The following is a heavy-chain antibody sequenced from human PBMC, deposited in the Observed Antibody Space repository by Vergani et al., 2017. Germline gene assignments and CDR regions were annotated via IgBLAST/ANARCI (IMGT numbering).Heavy chain of an antibody. D-gene: IGHD1-26*01. CDR3: ARGEVGATLYYFDY. CDR1: GDSIISRSYY. Sequence: MQLQESGPGLVKASETLSLTCTVSGDSIISRSYYWGWIRQPPGKGLEWVSGINWNGGSTGYADSVKGRFTISRDNAKNSLYLQMNSLRAEDTALYYCARGEVGATLYYFDYWGQGTLVTVSS. V-gene: IGHV3-20*04. J-gene: IGHJ4*02. CDR2: INWNGGST.